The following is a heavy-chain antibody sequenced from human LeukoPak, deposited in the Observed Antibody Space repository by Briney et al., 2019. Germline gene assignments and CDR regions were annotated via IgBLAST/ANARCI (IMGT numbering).Heavy chain of an antibody. J-gene: IGHJ4*02. CDR2: INPSGGST. CDR1: GYIFTSYY. Sequence: ASVKVSCKASGYIFTSYYMHWVRQAPGQGLEWMGIINPSGGSTSYAQKFQGRVTMTRDMSTSTVYMELSSLRSEDTAVYYCATSLEWLLYLDYWGQGTLVTVSS. CDR3: ATSLEWLLYLDY. V-gene: IGHV1-46*01. D-gene: IGHD3-3*01.